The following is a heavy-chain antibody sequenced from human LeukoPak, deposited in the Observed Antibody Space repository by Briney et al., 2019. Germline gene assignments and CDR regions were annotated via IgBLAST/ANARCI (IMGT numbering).Heavy chain of an antibody. CDR2: TSWNSGSI. D-gene: IGHD5-18*01. Sequence: SGGSLRLSCAASGFTFDDYAMHWVRQAPGKGLEWVSGTSWNSGSIGYADSVKGRFTISRDNAKNSLYLQMNSLRAEDMALYYCARGGYSYGRSKFDYWGQGTLVTVSS. V-gene: IGHV3-9*03. CDR1: GFTFDDYA. CDR3: ARGGYSYGRSKFDY. J-gene: IGHJ4*02.